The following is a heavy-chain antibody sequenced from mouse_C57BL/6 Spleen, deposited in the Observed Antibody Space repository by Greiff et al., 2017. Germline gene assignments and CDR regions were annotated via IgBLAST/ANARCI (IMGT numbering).Heavy chain of an antibody. D-gene: IGHD1-1*01. CDR2: ISSGSSTI. Sequence: EVKVEESGGGLVKPGGSLKLSCAASGFTFSDYGMHWVRQAPEKGLEWVAYISSGSSTIYYADTVKGRFTISRDNAKNTLFLQMTSLRSEDTAMYYCARQDYYDYAMDYWGQGTSVTVSS. CDR3: ARQDYYDYAMDY. V-gene: IGHV5-17*01. J-gene: IGHJ4*01. CDR1: GFTFSDYG.